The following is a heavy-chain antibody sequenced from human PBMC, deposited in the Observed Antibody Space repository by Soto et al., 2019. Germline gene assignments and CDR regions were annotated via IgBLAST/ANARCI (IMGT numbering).Heavy chain of an antibody. V-gene: IGHV1-69*06. CDR1: GGTFSSYA. D-gene: IGHD3-10*01. CDR2: IIPIFGTA. J-gene: IGHJ6*02. Sequence: QVQLVQSGAEVKKPGSSVKVSCKASGGTFSSYAISWVRQAPGQGLEWMGGIIPIFGTANYAQKFRGRVTITADKSTSTAYMELSSLRSEDTAVYYCARVSTSGGLLYYYYGMDVWGQGTTVTVSS. CDR3: ARVSTSGGLLYYYYGMDV.